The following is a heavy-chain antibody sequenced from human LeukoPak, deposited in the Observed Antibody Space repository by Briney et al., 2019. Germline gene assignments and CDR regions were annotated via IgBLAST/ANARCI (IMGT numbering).Heavy chain of an antibody. CDR2: INPVSGDT. J-gene: IGHJ4*02. V-gene: IGHV1-2*04. Sequence: ASVTVSCKASGYTFTDYYIQWVRQAPGHAPEWMGWINPVSGDTKFAQKFEGWVTLTRDTSISTAYMELNGLTSGDTAVYFCAGQRIRGVAPLDFWGQGTLVTVSS. CDR3: AGQRIRGVAPLDF. CDR1: GYTFTDYY. D-gene: IGHD3-3*01.